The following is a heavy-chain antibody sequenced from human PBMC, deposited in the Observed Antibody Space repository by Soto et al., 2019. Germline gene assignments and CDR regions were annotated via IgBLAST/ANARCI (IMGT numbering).Heavy chain of an antibody. D-gene: IGHD2-2*01. CDR3: ARVAMTGGYFDY. CDR2: IYYSGST. Sequence: PSETLSLTCTVSGGSINSYYWSWIRQPPGKGLEWIGYIYYSGSTNYNPPLKSRVTISVDTSKNQFSLKLSSVTAADTAVYYCARVAMTGGYFDYWGQGTLVTVSS. J-gene: IGHJ4*02. CDR1: GGSINSYY. V-gene: IGHV4-59*01.